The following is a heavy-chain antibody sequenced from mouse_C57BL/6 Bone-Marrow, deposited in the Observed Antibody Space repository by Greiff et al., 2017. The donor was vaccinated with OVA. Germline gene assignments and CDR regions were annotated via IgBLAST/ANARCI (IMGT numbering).Heavy chain of an antibody. CDR2: IYPRSGNT. Sequence: VQLQESGAGLARPGASVKLSCKASGYTFTSYGISWVKQRTGQGLEWIGEIYPRSGNTYYNEKFKGKATLTADKSSSTAYMELRSLTSEDSAVYFCARVGAQATDFDYWGQGTTLTVSS. CDR1: GYTFTSYG. D-gene: IGHD3-2*02. CDR3: ARVGAQATDFDY. J-gene: IGHJ2*01. V-gene: IGHV1-81*01.